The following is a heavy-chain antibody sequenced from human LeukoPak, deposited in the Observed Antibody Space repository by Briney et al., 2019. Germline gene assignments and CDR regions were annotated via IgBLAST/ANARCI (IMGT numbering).Heavy chain of an antibody. CDR2: ISSSSSYI. CDR3: ARESHGSGSYCDY. Sequence: GGSVRLSCAASGFTFSGYIMNWVRQAPGKGLEWVSSISSSSSYIYYADSVKGRFTISRDNAKNSLYLQMNSLRAEDTAVYYCARESHGSGSYCDYWGQGTLVTVSS. J-gene: IGHJ4*02. CDR1: GFTFSGYI. V-gene: IGHV3-21*01. D-gene: IGHD3-10*01.